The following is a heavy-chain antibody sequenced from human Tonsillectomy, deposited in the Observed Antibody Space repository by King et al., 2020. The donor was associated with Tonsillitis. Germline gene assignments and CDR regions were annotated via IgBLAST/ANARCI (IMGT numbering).Heavy chain of an antibody. CDR2: ISHSGST. D-gene: IGHD3-3*01. V-gene: IGHV4-34*01. J-gene: IGHJ4*02. CDR1: GGAFSGYF. Sequence: VQLQQWGAGLLKPSETLSLTCAVYGGAFSGYFWTWIRQPPGQGLEWIGEISHSGSTNYNPSLTVRVAISIDTSKNQFSLRLSSVTAADTAVYFCARGKYDFWSGYPDYFDYWGRGTLVTVSS. CDR3: ARGKYDFWSGYPDYFDY.